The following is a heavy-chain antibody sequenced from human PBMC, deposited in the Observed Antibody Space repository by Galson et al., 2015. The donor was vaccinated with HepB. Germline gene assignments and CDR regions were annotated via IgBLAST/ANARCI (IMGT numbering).Heavy chain of an antibody. CDR2: IWYDGSNK. D-gene: IGHD6-13*01. CDR1: GFTFSSYG. CDR3: ARDQGLYSSSWPLYYYYYGMDV. Sequence: SLRLSCAASGFTFSSYGMHWVRQAPGKGLEWVAVIWYDGSNKYYADSVKGRFTISRDNPKNTLYLQMNSLRAEDTAVYYCARDQGLYSSSWPLYYYYYGMDVWGQGTTVTVSS. J-gene: IGHJ6*02. V-gene: IGHV3-33*01.